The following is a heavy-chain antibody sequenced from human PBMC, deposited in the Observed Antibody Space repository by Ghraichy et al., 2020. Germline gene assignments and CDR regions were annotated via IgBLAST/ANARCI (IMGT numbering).Heavy chain of an antibody. V-gene: IGHV2-5*02. Sequence: SGPTLVKPTQTLTLTCTFSGFSLSTSGVGVGWIRQPPGKALEWLALIYWDDDKRYSPSLKSRLTITKDTSKNQVVLTMTNMDPVDTATYYCAHSGVAGTSATLVNFDYWGQGTLVTVSS. CDR1: GFSLSTSGVG. CDR2: IYWDDDK. J-gene: IGHJ4*02. D-gene: IGHD6-19*01. CDR3: AHSGVAGTSATLVNFDY.